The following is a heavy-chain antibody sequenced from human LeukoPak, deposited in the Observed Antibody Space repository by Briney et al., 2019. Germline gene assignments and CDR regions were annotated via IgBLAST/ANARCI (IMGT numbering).Heavy chain of an antibody. Sequence: GASVKVSCKASGYTFTSYGISWVRQAPGQGLEWMGIINPIGGTTDYAQKFQGRVTITADESTSTAYMELSSLRSEDTAVYYCARYKDIVVVPAAFGAFDIWGQGTMVTVSS. D-gene: IGHD2-2*01. CDR2: INPIGGTT. J-gene: IGHJ3*02. V-gene: IGHV1-69*11. CDR3: ARYKDIVVVPAAFGAFDI. CDR1: GYTFTSYG.